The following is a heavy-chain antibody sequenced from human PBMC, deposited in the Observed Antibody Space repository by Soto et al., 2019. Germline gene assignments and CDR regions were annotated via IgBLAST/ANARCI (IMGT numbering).Heavy chain of an antibody. Sequence: SETLSLSYSVSGDSISSGYWTWIRQPPGRGLEWIGFMYFGGSFNYNPSLESRVIFSVDTSENQFSLKLASVTAADTAIYYCTRAHYDSVGFGVDPWGQGAQVTVSS. CDR3: TRAHYDSVGFGVDP. V-gene: IGHV4-59*01. J-gene: IGHJ5*02. CDR1: GDSISSGY. CDR2: MYFGGSF. D-gene: IGHD3-22*01.